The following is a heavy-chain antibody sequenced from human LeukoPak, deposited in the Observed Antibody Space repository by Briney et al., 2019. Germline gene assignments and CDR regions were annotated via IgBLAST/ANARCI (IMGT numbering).Heavy chain of an antibody. CDR2: ISGSGGST. V-gene: IGHV3-23*01. CDR3: AIAVGATSGTSFDY. J-gene: IGHJ4*02. Sequence: GGSLRLSCAASGFTFSSYAMSWVRQAPGKGLEWVSAISGSGGSTYYADSVKGRFTISRDNSKNTLYLQMNSLRSEDTAVYYCAIAVGATSGTSFDYWGQGTLVTVSS. D-gene: IGHD6-13*01. CDR1: GFTFSSYA.